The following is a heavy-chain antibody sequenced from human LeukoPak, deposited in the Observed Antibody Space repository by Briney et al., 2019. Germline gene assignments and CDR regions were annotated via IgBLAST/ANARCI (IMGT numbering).Heavy chain of an antibody. CDR3: ASCRGSSWYEFDY. CDR2: IIPIFGTA. V-gene: IGHV1-69*06. CDR1: GGTFSSYA. J-gene: IGHJ4*02. D-gene: IGHD6-13*01. Sequence: SVKVSCKASGGTFSSYAISWVRQAPGQGLEWMGGIIPIFGTANYAQKFQGRVTITADKSTSTAHMELSSLRSEDTAVYYCASCRGSSWYEFDYWGQGTLVTVSS.